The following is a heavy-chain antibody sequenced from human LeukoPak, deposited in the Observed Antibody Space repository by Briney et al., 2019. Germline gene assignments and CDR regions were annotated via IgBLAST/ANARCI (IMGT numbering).Heavy chain of an antibody. J-gene: IGHJ4*02. D-gene: IGHD2-21*02. CDR1: DFTVSRNY. Sequence: GGSLRLSCAASDFTVSRNYMSWVRQAPGKGLEWVSVIYSGGSTYYADSVKGRFTISRDNSKNTLYLQMNSLRAEDTAVYYCARVKLGDSASYYFDYWGQGTLVTVSS. V-gene: IGHV3-53*01. CDR3: ARVKLGDSASYYFDY. CDR2: IYSGGST.